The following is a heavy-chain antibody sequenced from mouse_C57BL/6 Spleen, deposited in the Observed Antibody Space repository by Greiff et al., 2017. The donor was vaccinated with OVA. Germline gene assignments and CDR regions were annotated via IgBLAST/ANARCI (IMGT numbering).Heavy chain of an antibody. CDR1: GYTFTSYW. CDR3: TRSPLITTLVAPCFFDY. Sequence: EVQGVESGTVLARPGASVKMSCKTSGYTFTSYWMHWVKQRPGQVLEWIGAIYPGTSDTSYNQKCKGKAKLTAVTSASTAYMELSSLTNEASAVYYCTRSPLITTLVAPCFFDYWGQGTTLTVSS. V-gene: IGHV1-5*01. CDR2: IYPGTSDT. D-gene: IGHD1-1*01. J-gene: IGHJ2*01.